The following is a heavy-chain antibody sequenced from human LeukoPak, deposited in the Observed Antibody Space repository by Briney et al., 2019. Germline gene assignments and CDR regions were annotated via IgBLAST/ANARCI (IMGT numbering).Heavy chain of an antibody. CDR1: GGSFSGYY. J-gene: IGHJ4*02. V-gene: IGHV4-34*01. D-gene: IGHD5-18*01. Sequence: PSETLSLTCAVHGGSFSGYYWSWIRQPPGKGLEWIGEINHSGSTNYNPSLKSRVTISVDTSKNQFSLKLSSVTAADTAVYYCARGAQLWDHWGQGTLVTVSS. CDR2: INHSGST. CDR3: ARGAQLWDH.